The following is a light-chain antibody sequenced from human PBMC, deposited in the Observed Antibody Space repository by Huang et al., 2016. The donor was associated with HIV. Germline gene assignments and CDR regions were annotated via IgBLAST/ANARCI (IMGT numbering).Light chain of an antibody. CDR2: AAS. Sequence: MTQSPPSLSASIGDSVTLTCRASRDISTFLAWYQQKPGKPPRLLIDAASILHSGVPARFSGCGSGTNFTLTVSSLQPEDVADYYCQKYDRAPRTFGQGTKLEL. V-gene: IGKV1-27*01. CDR3: QKYDRAPRT. J-gene: IGKJ1*01. CDR1: RDISTF.